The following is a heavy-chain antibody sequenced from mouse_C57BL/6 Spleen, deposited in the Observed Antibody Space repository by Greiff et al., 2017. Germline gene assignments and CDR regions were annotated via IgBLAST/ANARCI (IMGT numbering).Heavy chain of an antibody. Sequence: VKLQESGAELVKPGASVKLSCKASGYTFTSYWMHWVKQRPGQGLEWIGMIHPNSGSTNYNEKFKSKATLTVDKSSSTAYMQLSSLTSEDSAVYYCARRYDGYYGGFAYWGQGTLVTVSA. D-gene: IGHD2-3*01. CDR1: GYTFTSYW. J-gene: IGHJ3*01. CDR3: ARRYDGYYGGFAY. V-gene: IGHV1-64*01. CDR2: IHPNSGST.